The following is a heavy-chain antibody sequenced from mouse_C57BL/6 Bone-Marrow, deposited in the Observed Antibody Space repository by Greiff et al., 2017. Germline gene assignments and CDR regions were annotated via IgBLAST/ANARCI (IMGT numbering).Heavy chain of an antibody. Sequence: VQLQQSGAELVRPGTSVKMSCKASGYTFTNYWIGWAKQRPGHGLEWIGDIYPGGGYTNYNEKFKGKATLTADKSSSTAYMQFSSLTSEDSAIYYCARSDYGNYLNMDDWGQGTSVTVSS. CDR1: GYTFTNYW. J-gene: IGHJ4*01. V-gene: IGHV1-63*01. CDR2: IYPGGGYT. D-gene: IGHD2-1*01. CDR3: ARSDYGNYLNMDD.